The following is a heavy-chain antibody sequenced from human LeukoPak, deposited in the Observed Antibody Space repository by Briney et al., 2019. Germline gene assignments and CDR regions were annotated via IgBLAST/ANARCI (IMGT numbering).Heavy chain of an antibody. V-gene: IGHV3-33*01. Sequence: PGGSLRLSCAASGFTFSSYGMHWVRQAPGKGLEWVAVIWYDGSNKYYADSVKGRFTISRDNSKSTLYLQMNGLRAEDTAVYYCARDGSSGWYWVDYWGQGTLVTVSS. CDR1: GFTFSSYG. CDR3: ARDGSSGWYWVDY. CDR2: IWYDGSNK. D-gene: IGHD6-19*01. J-gene: IGHJ4*02.